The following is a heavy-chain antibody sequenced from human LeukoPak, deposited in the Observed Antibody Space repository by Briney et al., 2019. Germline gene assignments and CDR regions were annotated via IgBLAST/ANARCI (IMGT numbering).Heavy chain of an antibody. CDR1: GFTFSSYA. D-gene: IGHD3-22*01. CDR2: ISGSGDNT. CDR3: AKGSYYDSSGSFYFDY. J-gene: IGHJ4*02. Sequence: GGSLRLSCAASGFTFSSYAMSWVRQAPGEGLEWVSGISGSGDNTYYADSVKGRFTISRDNSKNTLYVQVDSLGTEDTAAYYCAKGSYYDSSGSFYFDYWGQGTLVTVSS. V-gene: IGHV3-23*01.